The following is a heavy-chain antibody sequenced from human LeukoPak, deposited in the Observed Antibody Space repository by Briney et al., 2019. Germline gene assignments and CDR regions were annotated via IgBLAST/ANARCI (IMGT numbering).Heavy chain of an antibody. D-gene: IGHD6-19*01. J-gene: IGHJ4*02. CDR3: ARDRGSSGWYRGGLDY. V-gene: IGHV4-59*01. Sequence: PSETLSLTCTVSGGSISSYYWSWIRQPPGKGLEWIGYIYYSGSTNYNPSLKSRVTISVDTSKNQFSLKLSSVTAADTAVYYCARDRGSSGWYRGGLDYWGQGTLVTVSS. CDR1: GGSISSYY. CDR2: IYYSGST.